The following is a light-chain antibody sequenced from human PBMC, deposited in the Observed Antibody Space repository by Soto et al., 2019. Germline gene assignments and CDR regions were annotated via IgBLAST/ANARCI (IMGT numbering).Light chain of an antibody. J-gene: IGKJ4*01. Sequence: DLQMTQSPSSLSASVGDRVTITCRASQSITNYLNWYQQKPGKAPKLLIYAASILQSGVPSRFSGSGYGTDFTLIISSLQPEDFATYYCQRTYNAPLTFGGGTKVEIK. CDR3: QRTYNAPLT. CDR2: AAS. V-gene: IGKV1-39*01. CDR1: QSITNY.